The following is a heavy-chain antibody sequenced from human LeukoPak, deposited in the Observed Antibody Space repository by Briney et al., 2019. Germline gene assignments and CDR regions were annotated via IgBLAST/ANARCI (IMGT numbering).Heavy chain of an antibody. V-gene: IGHV3-73*01. D-gene: IGHD2-2*02. CDR2: ITGTHAT. CDR1: GFTFSASP. Sequence: PGGSLKLSCAASGFTFSASPIHWVRQASGKGREWVGRITGTHATAYSATLKGRFTISRDDSKYTTFLQMNSLETEDTAVYYCTREGCGDTSCYTNDYWGQGTLVTVSS. CDR3: TREGCGDTSCYTNDY. J-gene: IGHJ4*02.